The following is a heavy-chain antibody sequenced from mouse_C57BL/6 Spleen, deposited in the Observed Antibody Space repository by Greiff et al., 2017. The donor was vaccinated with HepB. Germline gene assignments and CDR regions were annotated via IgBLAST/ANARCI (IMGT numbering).Heavy chain of an antibody. V-gene: IGHV5-9-1*02. J-gene: IGHJ4*01. CDR1: GFTFSSYA. CDR2: ISSGGDYI. D-gene: IGHD1-1*02. CDR3: TRAPYYEDYAMDY. Sequence: EVQGVESGEGLVKPGGSLKLSCAASGFTFSSYAMSWVRQTPEKRLEWVAYISSGGDYIYYADTVKGRFTISRDNARNTLYLQMSSLKSEDTAMYYCTRAPYYEDYAMDYWGQGTSVTVSS.